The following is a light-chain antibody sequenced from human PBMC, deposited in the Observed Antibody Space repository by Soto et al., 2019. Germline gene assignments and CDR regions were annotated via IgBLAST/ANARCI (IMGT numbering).Light chain of an antibody. CDR1: QTIRSNY. Sequence: ETVLTQSPGTLSLSPGERATLSCRAIQTIRSNYLAWYRQTPGQAPRPLIYGASNRATGIADRFSGSGSGTDFTLIISRLEPEDFALYYCKQYGSSPWTFGKGTKVEIK. J-gene: IGKJ1*01. CDR3: KQYGSSPWT. V-gene: IGKV3-20*01. CDR2: GAS.